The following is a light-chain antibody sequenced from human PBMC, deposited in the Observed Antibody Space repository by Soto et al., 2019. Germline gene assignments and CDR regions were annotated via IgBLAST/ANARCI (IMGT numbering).Light chain of an antibody. CDR2: DVS. CDR3: PQYNTYPLT. CDR1: QSISRW. V-gene: IGKV1-5*01. J-gene: IGKJ4*01. Sequence: DIHMTQSPSSLSASLGDRVTITCRASQSISRWLALYQQKPGKAPEVVLYDVSTLAFGVPSRFSGSGSGTEFTLTIRNLQPGDFATYYCPQYNTYPLTFGGGTKV.